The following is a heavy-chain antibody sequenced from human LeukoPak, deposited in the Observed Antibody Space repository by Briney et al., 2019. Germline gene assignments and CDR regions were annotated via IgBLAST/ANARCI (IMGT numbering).Heavy chain of an antibody. CDR1: GGSISSGGYS. Sequence: PSQTLSLTCAVSGGSISSGGYSWSWIRRPPGKGLEWIGYIYHSGSTYYNPSLKSRVTISVDRSKNQFSLKLSSVTAADTAVYYCARGDGDYGDAFDIWGQGTMVTVSS. V-gene: IGHV4-30-2*01. D-gene: IGHD4-17*01. CDR2: IYHSGST. J-gene: IGHJ3*02. CDR3: ARGDGDYGDAFDI.